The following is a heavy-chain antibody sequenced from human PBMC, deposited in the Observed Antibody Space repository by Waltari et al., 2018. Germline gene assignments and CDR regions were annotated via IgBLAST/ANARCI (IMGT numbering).Heavy chain of an antibody. CDR3: ASYDFWSGYYFDY. J-gene: IGHJ4*02. D-gene: IGHD3-3*01. CDR2: IYHSGST. V-gene: IGHV4-30-2*01. CDR1: GGSLSSGGYS. Sequence: QLQLQESGSGLVKPSQTLSLTCAVSGGSLSSGGYSGSWIRQPPGKGLEWIGYIYHSGSTYYNPSLKSRVTISVDRSKNQFSLKLSSVTAADTAVYYCASYDFWSGYYFDYWGQGTLVTVSS.